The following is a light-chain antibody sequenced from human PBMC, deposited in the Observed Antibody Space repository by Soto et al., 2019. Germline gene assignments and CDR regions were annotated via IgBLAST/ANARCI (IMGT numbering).Light chain of an antibody. V-gene: IGKV1-39*01. CDR3: QQSYRTPGT. Sequence: DIQMTQSPSSLSASVVYRVTITCRASQSISSYLTWYQQKQGKALKXLIYAASSLQSGVPSRFSGSGSGTAVTITISSLQAEDCETYYCQQSYRTPGTFGQGTKVDIK. CDR2: AAS. CDR1: QSISSY. J-gene: IGKJ1*01.